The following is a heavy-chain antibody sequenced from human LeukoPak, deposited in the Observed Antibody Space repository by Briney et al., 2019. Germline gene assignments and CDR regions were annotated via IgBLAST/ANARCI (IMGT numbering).Heavy chain of an antibody. J-gene: IGHJ5*02. V-gene: IGHV1-2*02. CDR1: GYTFTGYY. D-gene: IGHD2/OR15-2a*01. CDR2: INPNSGGT. CDR3: GRHTSMGVPLDILEKWFDT. Sequence: ASVKVSCKASGYTFTGYYMHWVRQAPGQGLEWVGWINPNSGGTNYVQKFQGRVTMTTDTSTSTAYMELRSLRSDDTAVYYCGRHTSMGVPLDILEKWFDTWGQGTLVTVSS.